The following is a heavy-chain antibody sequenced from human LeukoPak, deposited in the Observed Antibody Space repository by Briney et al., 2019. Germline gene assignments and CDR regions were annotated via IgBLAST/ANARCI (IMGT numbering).Heavy chain of an antibody. V-gene: IGHV3-7*01. CDR1: GFTFSSYW. CDR2: IKQDGSEK. J-gene: IGHJ4*02. D-gene: IGHD3-22*01. CDR3: AKGRPYYYDSSGYQH. Sequence: GGSLRLSCAASGFTFSSYWMGWVRQAPGKGLEWVANIKQDGSEKYYVDSVKGRFTISRDNAKNLLYLQVNSLRAEDTAVYYCAKGRPYYYDSSGYQHWGQGTLVTVSS.